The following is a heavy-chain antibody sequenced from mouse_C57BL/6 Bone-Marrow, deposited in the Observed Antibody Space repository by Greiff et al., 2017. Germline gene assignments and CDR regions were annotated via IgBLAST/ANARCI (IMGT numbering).Heavy chain of an antibody. Sequence: LVRPGTSVQMSCKASGYTFTNYWIGWAKQRPGHGLEWIGVIYPGGGYTNYNEKFKGKATLTADKSSSTAYMQFSSLPSEDSAIYYCAGGYVSSPDYALDYWGQGTSVTVSS. J-gene: IGHJ4*01. CDR3: AGGYVSSPDYALDY. CDR1: GYTFTNYW. V-gene: IGHV1-63*01. D-gene: IGHD1-1*01. CDR2: IYPGGGYT.